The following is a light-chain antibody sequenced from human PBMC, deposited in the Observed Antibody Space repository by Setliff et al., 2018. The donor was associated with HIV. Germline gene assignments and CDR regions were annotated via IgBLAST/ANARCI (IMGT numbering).Light chain of an antibody. CDR2: DVT. Sequence: QSALAQPASVSGSPGQSITISCTGTSSDIGAYNYVSWYQQYPGKAPKLVIYDVTIRPSGVSDRFSGSKSGNTASLTISGLQPEDEADYYCASHRDTNTLEVFGNGTKVTV. CDR1: SSDIGAYNY. V-gene: IGLV2-14*03. J-gene: IGLJ1*01. CDR3: ASHRDTNTLEV.